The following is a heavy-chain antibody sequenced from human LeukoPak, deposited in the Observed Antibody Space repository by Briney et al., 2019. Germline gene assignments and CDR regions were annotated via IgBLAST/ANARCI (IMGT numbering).Heavy chain of an antibody. CDR2: ISYDGSNE. J-gene: IGHJ4*02. CDR1: EFNFRNYD. D-gene: IGHD2-2*01. Sequence: GGSLRLSCAASEFNFRNYDFHWVRQAPGKGLEWVAIISYDGSNEYYADSVKGRFTISRDNSKNTLYLQMNSLRAADTAVYYCARDKGPSYLSSFDYWGQGTLVTVSS. CDR3: ARDKGPSYLSSFDY. V-gene: IGHV3-30*04.